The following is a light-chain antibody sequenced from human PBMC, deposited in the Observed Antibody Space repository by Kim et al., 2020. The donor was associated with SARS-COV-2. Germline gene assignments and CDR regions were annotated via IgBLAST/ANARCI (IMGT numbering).Light chain of an antibody. CDR2: RTS. V-gene: IGKV1-5*03. Sequence: TVVDRVTIPCRDCQSINHGLDWDQQQPGKAPKLLIYRTSTVDIGVPQRFSGSGSGTRFTLTISSLQPDDFAAYYCQEYVTYPWTFGQGTMVDIK. CDR1: QSINHG. J-gene: IGKJ1*01. CDR3: QEYVTYPWT.